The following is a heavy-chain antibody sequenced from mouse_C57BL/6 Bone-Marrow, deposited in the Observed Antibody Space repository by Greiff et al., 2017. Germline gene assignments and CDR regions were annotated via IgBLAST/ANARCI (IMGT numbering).Heavy chain of an antibody. D-gene: IGHD1-1*01. CDR1: GFTFTSYA. J-gene: IGHJ2*01. V-gene: IGHV5-9-1*02. Sequence: EVLLLESGAGLVKPGGSLKLSCAASGFTFTSYAMSWVRQTPEKRLEWVAYISSGGDYTYYADTVKGRFTITRDNASNTLYLQKRSLKSEDTAVYYCTIVYCGSSWYFDYWGQGTTLTVSS. CDR3: TIVYCGSSWYFDY. CDR2: ISSGGDYT.